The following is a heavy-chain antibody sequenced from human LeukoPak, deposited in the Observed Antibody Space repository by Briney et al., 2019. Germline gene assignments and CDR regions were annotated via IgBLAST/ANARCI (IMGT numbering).Heavy chain of an antibody. CDR2: ISSSSSYI. D-gene: IGHD5-12*01. CDR1: GFTFSSYS. Sequence: GGSLRLSCAASGFTFSSYSMNWVRQAPGKGLEWVSSISSSSSYIYYADSVKGRFTISRDNAKNSLYLQMNSLRAEDTAVYYCARDGKNSGNPIIVATILAGTDLDYWGQGTLVTVSS. CDR3: ARDGKNSGNPIIVATILAGTDLDY. V-gene: IGHV3-21*01. J-gene: IGHJ4*02.